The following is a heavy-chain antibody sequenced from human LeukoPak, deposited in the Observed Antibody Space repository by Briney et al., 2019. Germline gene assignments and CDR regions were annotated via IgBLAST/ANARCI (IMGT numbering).Heavy chain of an antibody. CDR1: GGSMSSYY. CDR3: ATYDQKLAFDN. CDR2: MYTDGST. D-gene: IGHD6-13*01. Sequence: PSETLSLTCIVSGGSMSSYYWSWIRQHAGKGLEWLGRMYTDGSTNYNPFLNSRVTMSVDTSKKHFSLRLNSVTAADTAVYYCATYDQKLAFDNWGQGTLVTVSS. V-gene: IGHV4-4*07. J-gene: IGHJ4*02.